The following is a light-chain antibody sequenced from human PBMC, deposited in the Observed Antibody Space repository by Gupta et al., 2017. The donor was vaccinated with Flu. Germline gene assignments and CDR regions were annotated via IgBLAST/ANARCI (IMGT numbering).Light chain of an antibody. V-gene: IGKV1-39*01. CDR1: QSISSY. CDR3: QQSYSTALVT. CDR2: AAS. J-gene: IGKJ4*01. Sequence: DIQMTQSPSSLSASVGDRVTITCRASQSISSYLNWYQQKPGKAPKLLIYAASSLQSGVPSRFSGSGSGTDFTLTISSLQPEDFATYYCQQSYSTALVTFGGGTKVEIK.